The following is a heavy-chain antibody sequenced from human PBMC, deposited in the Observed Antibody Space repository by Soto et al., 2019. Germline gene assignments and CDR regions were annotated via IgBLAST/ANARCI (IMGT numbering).Heavy chain of an antibody. CDR1: GDSIRSSSYY. D-gene: IGHD3-10*01. CDR3: ARQIFGYFDH. CDR2: IYHSGTT. V-gene: IGHV4-39*01. J-gene: IGHJ4*02. Sequence: QLQLQESGPGLVKPSETLSLTCTVSGDSIRSSSYYWDWIRQPPGKGLEWIATIYHSGTTYYNPSLQIRVTISGDMAKNHFSLRLNSVTAADTAVYYCARQIFGYFDHWGQGTLVTVSS.